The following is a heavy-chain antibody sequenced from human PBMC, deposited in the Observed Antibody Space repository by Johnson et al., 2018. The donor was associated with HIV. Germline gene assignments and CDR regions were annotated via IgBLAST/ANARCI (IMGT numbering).Heavy chain of an antibody. Sequence: VQLVESGGGGVQPGRSLRLSCVVSGVTFSTYAMHWVRQAPGKGLEWVSGINWNGATPGSADSVKGRFTISRDNAKNFLYLQMNSLRPEDTAVYYCARERWSAYYGAFDIWGHGTLVTVSS. J-gene: IGHJ3*02. V-gene: IGHV3-20*04. D-gene: IGHD3-3*01. CDR3: ARERWSAYYGAFDI. CDR1: GVTFSTYA. CDR2: INWNGATP.